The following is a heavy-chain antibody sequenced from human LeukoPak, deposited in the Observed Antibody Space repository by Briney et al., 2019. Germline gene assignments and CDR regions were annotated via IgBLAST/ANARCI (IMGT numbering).Heavy chain of an antibody. V-gene: IGHV3-30*18. Sequence: GRSLRLSCAASGFTFSSYATHWVRQAPGKGLEWVAVISYDGSNKYYADSVKGRFTISRDNSKNTLYLQMNSLRAEDTAVYYCAKSYYYDKLAYYWGQGTLVTVSS. CDR2: ISYDGSNK. J-gene: IGHJ4*02. CDR1: GFTFSSYA. D-gene: IGHD3-22*01. CDR3: AKSYYYDKLAYY.